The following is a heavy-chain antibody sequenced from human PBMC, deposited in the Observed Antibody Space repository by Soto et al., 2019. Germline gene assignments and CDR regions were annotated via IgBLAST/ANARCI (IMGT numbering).Heavy chain of an antibody. V-gene: IGHV1-69*13. CDR1: GGAFSSYA. J-gene: IGHJ6*02. CDR3: AREWSDGKGGPAAISGGMDV. CDR2: IIPIFGTA. Sequence: SVNVSCKAAGGAFSSYAISWVRQAPGQGLEWMGGIIPIFGTANYAQKFQGRVTITADESTSTAYMELSSLRSEDTAVYYCAREWSDGKGGPAAISGGMDVWGQGTTVTVSS. D-gene: IGHD2-2*02.